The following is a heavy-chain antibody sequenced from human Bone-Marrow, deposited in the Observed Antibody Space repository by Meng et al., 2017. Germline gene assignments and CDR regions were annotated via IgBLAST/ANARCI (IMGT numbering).Heavy chain of an antibody. D-gene: IGHD6-19*01. CDR1: GDSVSSNSAA. V-gene: IGHV6-1*01. Sequence: SCAISGDSVSSNSAAWNGIRQAPARGLEGLGRKDYRSKWYNDYAVSVKSRITINPDTSKNQFTLQLNSVTPEDTAVYYCASSGWYLGAFDIWGQGTMVTVSS. J-gene: IGHJ3*02. CDR3: ASSGWYLGAFDI. CDR2: KDYRSKWYN.